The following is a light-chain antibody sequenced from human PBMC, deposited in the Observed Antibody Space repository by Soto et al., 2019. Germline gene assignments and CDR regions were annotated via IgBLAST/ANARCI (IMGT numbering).Light chain of an antibody. CDR1: QSVSSN. CDR3: QQYNNWPPGT. V-gene: IGKV3-15*01. J-gene: IGKJ2*02. Sequence: EIVMAQSPATLSVSPGERATLSCRASQSVSSNLAWYQQNPGQAPRLLIYGASTRATGIPARFSGSGSGTEFTFTISSLQSEDFGVYYCQQYNNWPPGTFGQGTKLEIK. CDR2: GAS.